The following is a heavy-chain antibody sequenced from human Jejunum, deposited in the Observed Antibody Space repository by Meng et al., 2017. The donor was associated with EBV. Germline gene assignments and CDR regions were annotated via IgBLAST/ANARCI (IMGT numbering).Heavy chain of an antibody. J-gene: IGHJ1*01. V-gene: IGHV4-34*01. CDR2: INHSGTT. CDR3: ARGVYGPTTRGREYFIH. D-gene: IGHD2/OR15-2a*01. CDR1: GGSFNGYY. Sequence: GAGSLEPTEPLSLTCGVYGGSFNGYYWTWIRQSPGKSLEWIGEINHSGTTNYNPSLRSRVIISVDTSKKQFSLTLTSVTAADTAVYYCARGVYGPTTRGREYFIHWGRGTLVTVSS.